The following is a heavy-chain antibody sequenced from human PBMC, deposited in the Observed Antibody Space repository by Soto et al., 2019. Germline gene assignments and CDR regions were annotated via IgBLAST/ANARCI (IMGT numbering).Heavy chain of an antibody. CDR1: GYTFTSYY. CDR3: ARVGWNVYFDY. V-gene: IGHV1-46*01. CDR2: ISPSGGST. J-gene: IGHJ4*02. Sequence: GASVKVSCKASGYTFTSYYMHWVRQAPGQGLEWMGIISPSGGSTSYAQKFQGRVTMTRDTSTSTVYMELSSLRSEDTAVYYCARVGWNVYFDYWGQGTLVTVPQ. D-gene: IGHD1-1*01.